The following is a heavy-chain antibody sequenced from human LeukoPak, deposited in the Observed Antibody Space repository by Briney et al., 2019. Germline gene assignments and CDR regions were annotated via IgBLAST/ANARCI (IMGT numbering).Heavy chain of an antibody. CDR1: GYSFTSYW. Sequence: GESLRISCKGSGYSFTSYWIGWVRQMPGKGLEWMGRIDPSDSYTNYSPSFQGHVTISADKSISTAYLQWSSLKASDTAMYYCARHPVATWYFDLWGRGTLVTVSS. D-gene: IGHD1-1*01. J-gene: IGHJ2*01. V-gene: IGHV5-10-1*01. CDR3: ARHPVATWYFDL. CDR2: IDPSDSYT.